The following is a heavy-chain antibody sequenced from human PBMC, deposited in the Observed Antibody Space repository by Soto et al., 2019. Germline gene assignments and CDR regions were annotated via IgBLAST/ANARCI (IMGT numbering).Heavy chain of an antibody. CDR1: GYTFTSYG. CDR2: ISAYNGNT. V-gene: IGHV1-18*01. CDR3: ARQSDIVATISWDY. D-gene: IGHD5-12*01. J-gene: IGHJ4*02. Sequence: QVQLVQSGAEVKKPGASVKVSCKASGYTFTSYGISWVRQAPGQGLEWMGWISAYNGNTNYAQKLQGRGTMTTDTTTSTAYMELSSLRSADPAVYSCARQSDIVATISWDYWGQGTPVTVSS.